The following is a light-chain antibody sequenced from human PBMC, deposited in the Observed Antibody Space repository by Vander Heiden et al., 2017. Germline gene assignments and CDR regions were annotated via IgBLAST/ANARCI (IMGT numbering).Light chain of an antibody. CDR3: QQSYSTPLT. V-gene: IGKV1-39*01. J-gene: IGKJ4*01. Sequence: EIQLTQSPSSLSASTGDRVSISCRTSQTIRDYVNWFQQKSAKAPKLLIYAATRLQSGVPSRFSGSGSGTDFTLTISSLQPEDIAVYYCQQSYSTPLTFGGGTRVEI. CDR1: QTIRDY. CDR2: AAT.